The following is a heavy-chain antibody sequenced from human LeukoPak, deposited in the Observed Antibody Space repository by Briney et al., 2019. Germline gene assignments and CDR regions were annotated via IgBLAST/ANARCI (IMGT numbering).Heavy chain of an antibody. D-gene: IGHD7-27*01. J-gene: IGHJ6*03. CDR1: GFSFSTYS. CDR3: ARVQESWGYGGAMGYYYYYMDV. CDR2: ISTSSSSSSTI. Sequence: PGGSLRLSCVASGFSFSTYSMNWVRQAAGKGLEWVSYISTSSSSSSTIYYADSVKGRFTISRDNAKNSLYLQMNSLRAEDTAVYYCARVQESWGYGGAMGYYYYYMDVWGKGTTVTISS. V-gene: IGHV3-48*01.